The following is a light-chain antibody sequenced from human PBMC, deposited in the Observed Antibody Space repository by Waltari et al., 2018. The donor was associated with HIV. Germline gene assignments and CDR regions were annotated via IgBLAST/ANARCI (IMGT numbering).Light chain of an antibody. V-gene: IGKV4-1*01. J-gene: IGKJ4*01. CDR3: QQYLRTPPT. CDR2: WAS. Sequence: IVLTQSPDSLPESLGERATITCTPSRSIIYSSNNRNYLAWYQQKPRQPPRLLISWASTRESGVPDRFSGSGSGTDFALTISRLQAEDVAVYHCQQYLRTPPTFGGGTKVEIK. CDR1: RSIIYSSNNRNY.